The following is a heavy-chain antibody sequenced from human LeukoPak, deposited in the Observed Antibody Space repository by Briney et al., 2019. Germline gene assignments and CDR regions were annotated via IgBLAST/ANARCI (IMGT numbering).Heavy chain of an antibody. CDR1: GFTFSSYA. CDR3: ARDLYCSSTSCYAVYYYGMDV. CDR2: ISYDGSNK. D-gene: IGHD2-2*01. Sequence: GGSLRLSCAASGFTFSSYAMHWVRQAPDKGLEWVAVISYDGSNKYYADSVKGRFTISRDNSKNTLYLQMNSLRSEDTAVYYCARDLYCSSTSCYAVYYYGMDVWGQGTTVTVSS. J-gene: IGHJ6*02. V-gene: IGHV3-30*04.